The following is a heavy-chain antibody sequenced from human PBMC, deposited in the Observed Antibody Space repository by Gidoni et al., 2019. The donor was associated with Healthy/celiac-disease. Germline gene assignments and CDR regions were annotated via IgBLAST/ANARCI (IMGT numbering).Heavy chain of an antibody. V-gene: IGHV3-15*01. CDR2: IKSKTDGGTT. J-gene: IGHJ4*02. CDR1: GFTFSTAW. Sequence: EVQLVESGGGLVKPGGSLRLACAASGFTFSTAWMSWVRQAPGKGLGGVGRIKSKTDGGTTDYAAPVKGRFTISRDDSKNTLYLQMNSLKIEDTAVYYCTTAEGTPGFDYWGQGTLVTVSS. D-gene: IGHD2-15*01. CDR3: TTAEGTPGFDY.